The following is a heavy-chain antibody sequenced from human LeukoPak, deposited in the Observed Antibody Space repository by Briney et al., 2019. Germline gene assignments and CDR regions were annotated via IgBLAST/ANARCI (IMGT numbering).Heavy chain of an antibody. Sequence: GGSLRLSCAASGFTVSSNYMSWVRQAPGKGLEWVSVIYSGGSTYYADSVKGRFTISRDNSKNTLYLQMNSLRAEDTAVYYCANEPQGNSYLDYWGQGTLVTVSS. CDR1: GFTVSSNY. D-gene: IGHD4-23*01. CDR3: ANEPQGNSYLDY. CDR2: IYSGGST. J-gene: IGHJ4*02. V-gene: IGHV3-66*01.